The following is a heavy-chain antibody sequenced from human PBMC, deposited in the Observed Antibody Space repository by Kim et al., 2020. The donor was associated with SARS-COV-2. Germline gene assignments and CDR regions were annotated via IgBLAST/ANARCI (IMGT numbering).Heavy chain of an antibody. CDR1: GFTFSSYG. CDR2: IWYDGSNK. J-gene: IGHJ4*02. D-gene: IGHD6-19*01. V-gene: IGHV3-33*01. Sequence: GGSLRLSCAASGFTFSSYGMHWVRQAPGKGLEWVAVIWYDGSNKYYADSVKGRFTISRDNSKNTLYLQMNSLRAEDTAVYYCARDQGEEWLVPSDYWGQGTLVTVSS. CDR3: ARDQGEEWLVPSDY.